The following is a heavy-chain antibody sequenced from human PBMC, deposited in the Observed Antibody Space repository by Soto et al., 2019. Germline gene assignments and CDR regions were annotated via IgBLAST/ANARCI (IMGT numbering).Heavy chain of an antibody. Sequence: SETLSLTCTVSGGSISSYYWSWIRQPPGKGLEWIGYIYYSGSTNYNPSLKSRVTISVDTSKNQFSLKLSSVTAADTAVYYCARSYGAYYYYYYMDVWGKGTTVTSP. CDR1: GGSISSYY. J-gene: IGHJ6*03. V-gene: IGHV4-59*01. D-gene: IGHD3-16*01. CDR3: ARSYGAYYYYYYMDV. CDR2: IYYSGST.